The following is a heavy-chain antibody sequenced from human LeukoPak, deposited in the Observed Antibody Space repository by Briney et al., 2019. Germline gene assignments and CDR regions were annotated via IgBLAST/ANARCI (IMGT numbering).Heavy chain of an antibody. D-gene: IGHD3-10*01. Sequence: ASVKVSCKASGYTFTSYGISWVRQTPGQGLEWMGWISANDGNTDYPQKLQGRVTMTTDTSTSTAYMELRSLRSDDTAVYYCARESHVTREDYWGQGTLVTVSS. V-gene: IGHV1-18*01. CDR2: ISANDGNT. J-gene: IGHJ4*02. CDR3: ARESHVTREDY. CDR1: GYTFTSYG.